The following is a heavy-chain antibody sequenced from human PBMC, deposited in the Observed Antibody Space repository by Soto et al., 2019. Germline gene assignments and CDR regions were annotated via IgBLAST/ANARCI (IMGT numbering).Heavy chain of an antibody. CDR3: ARWNGYGDL. Sequence: EVQVFESGGGLVQPGVSLRLSCAASGFSFSDYSMAWVRQTPEKGLEWVSGMSIGGEKTFYIDSVKGRFIVSRDSSRDTVYFQMNRLRVEDTAVYYCARWNGYGDLWGQGTLVTVSS. J-gene: IGHJ4*02. V-gene: IGHV3-23*01. CDR1: GFSFSDYS. D-gene: IGHD1-1*01. CDR2: MSIGGEKT.